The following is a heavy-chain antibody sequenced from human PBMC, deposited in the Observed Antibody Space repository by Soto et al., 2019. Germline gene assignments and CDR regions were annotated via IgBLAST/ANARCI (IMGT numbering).Heavy chain of an antibody. CDR3: AIRTTVTTRLGY. D-gene: IGHD4-17*01. CDR2: IYHSGST. V-gene: IGHV4-4*02. Sequence: QVQRQESGPELVKPSGTLSLTCAVSGGSFTSSNWWSWVRQPPGKGLEWIGEIYHSGSTNYNPSLKSRVTIAVDESKNQFSLKLSSVTAADTAVYYCAIRTTVTTRLGYWGQGTLVTVSS. J-gene: IGHJ4*02. CDR1: GGSFTSSNW.